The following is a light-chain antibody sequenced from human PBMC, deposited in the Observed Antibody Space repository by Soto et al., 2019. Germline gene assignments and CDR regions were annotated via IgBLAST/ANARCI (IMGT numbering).Light chain of an antibody. CDR3: KSYAGSNTYG. J-gene: IGLJ1*01. CDR1: KNDMGVYDF. CDR2: EVV. Sequence: QSVLTQPPSASGSPGQSVTISCTGTKNDMGVYDFVSWYQHHPGKAPRLIIYEVVQRPSGVPDRFSGSKSGNTASLTVSGLTGSDQGHYFWKSYAGSNTYGFGSGTKV. V-gene: IGLV2-8*01.